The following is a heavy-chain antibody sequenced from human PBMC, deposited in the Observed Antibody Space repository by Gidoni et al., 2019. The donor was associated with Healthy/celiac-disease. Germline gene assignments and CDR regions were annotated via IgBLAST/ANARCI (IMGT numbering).Heavy chain of an antibody. V-gene: IGHV3-33*01. CDR1: GFTFSSYG. D-gene: IGHD3-9*01. CDR3: ARDVDFDRVMDV. CDR2: IWYDGSNK. Sequence: QVQLVESGGGVVQPGRSLRLSCAVSGFTFSSYGMHWVSQAPGKGLEWVAVIWYDGSNKYYADSVKGRFTISRDNSKNTLYLQMNSLRAEDTAVYYCARDVDFDRVMDVWGQGTTVTVSS. J-gene: IGHJ6*02.